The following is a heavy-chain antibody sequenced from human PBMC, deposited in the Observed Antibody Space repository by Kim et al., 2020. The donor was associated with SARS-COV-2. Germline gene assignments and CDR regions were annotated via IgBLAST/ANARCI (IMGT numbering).Heavy chain of an antibody. J-gene: IGHJ4*02. CDR2: ISSSSSCS. CDR3: ARGIGRGWAFDY. Sequence: GGSLRLSCADSGFTFSDYYLRWIRLAPGKGQEWASYISSSSSCSICAVSVKGRFTISRDHATNSLYMQMNSLSAEDKAVYYCARGIGRGWAFDYWGQGTLVTVSS. V-gene: IGHV3-11*06. D-gene: IGHD6-19*01. CDR1: GFTFSDYY.